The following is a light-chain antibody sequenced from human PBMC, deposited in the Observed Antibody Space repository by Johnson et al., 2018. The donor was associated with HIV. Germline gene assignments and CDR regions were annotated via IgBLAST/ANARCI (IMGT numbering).Light chain of an antibody. CDR1: SSNIGNNY. Sequence: QSVLTQPPSVSAAPGQRVTRSYSGSSSNIGNNYVSWYQQFPGTAPKLLIYDNNKRPSGIPDRFSGSKSGTSATLDITGLPTGDEADYYCGTWDSSLSAPRVFGTGTKVTVL. J-gene: IGLJ1*01. CDR3: GTWDSSLSAPRV. V-gene: IGLV1-51*01. CDR2: DNN.